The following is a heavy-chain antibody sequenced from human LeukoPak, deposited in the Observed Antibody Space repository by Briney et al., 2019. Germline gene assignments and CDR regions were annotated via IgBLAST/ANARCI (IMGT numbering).Heavy chain of an antibody. CDR2: IIPILGIA. CDR3: ARFHSSSWYKGVKYYFDY. J-gene: IGHJ4*02. CDR1: GGTFSSYA. D-gene: IGHD6-13*01. V-gene: IGHV1-69*04. Sequence: ASVKVSCKASGGTFSSYAISWVRQAPGQGLEWMGRIIPILGIANYAQKFQGRVTITADKSTSTAYMELSSLRSEDTAVYYCARFHSSSWYKGVKYYFDYWGQGTLVTVSS.